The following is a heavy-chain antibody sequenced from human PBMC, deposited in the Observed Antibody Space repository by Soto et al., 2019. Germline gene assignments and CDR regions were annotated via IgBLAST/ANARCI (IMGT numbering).Heavy chain of an antibody. V-gene: IGHV4-30-2*01. CDR2: IYQSGST. D-gene: IGHD3-22*01. CDR3: ARELLFYDSDDFSWDDAFDI. CDR1: GGSLSSSAYS. J-gene: IGHJ3*02. Sequence: QMHLQESGSGLVKPSQTLSLTCAVSGGSLSSSAYSWSWIRQPPGKGLEWIGFIYQSGSTYYNPSLKSRVTMSLDRPKNQFSLKLSSVTAADTAVYYCARELLFYDSDDFSWDDAFDIWGQGTMVTVSS.